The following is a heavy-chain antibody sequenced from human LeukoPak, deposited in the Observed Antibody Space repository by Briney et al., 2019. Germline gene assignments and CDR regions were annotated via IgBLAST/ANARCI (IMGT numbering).Heavy chain of an antibody. D-gene: IGHD3-10*01. CDR1: GYTFTGYY. J-gene: IGHJ4*02. Sequence: ASVKVSCKASGYTFTGYYMHWVRQAPGQGLEWMGWINPNSGGTDYAQKFQGWVTMARDTSISTAYMELSRLRSDDTAVYYCARDYYGSEGADYWGQGTLVTVSS. CDR3: ARDYYGSEGADY. V-gene: IGHV1-2*04. CDR2: INPNSGGT.